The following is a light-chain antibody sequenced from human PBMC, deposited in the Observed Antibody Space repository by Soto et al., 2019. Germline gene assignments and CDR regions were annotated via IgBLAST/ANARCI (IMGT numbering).Light chain of an antibody. J-gene: IGKJ1*01. Sequence: DIQMTQSPSSLSASVGDRVTITCRASQGISNYLAWYQQKPGKVPKLLIYAASTLQSGVPSRFSGSGSGTYFTLTISSLQPGDVATYCQKYNSAPWTFGQGTKVEIK. V-gene: IGKV1-27*01. CDR2: AAS. CDR3: QKYNSAPWT. CDR1: QGISNY.